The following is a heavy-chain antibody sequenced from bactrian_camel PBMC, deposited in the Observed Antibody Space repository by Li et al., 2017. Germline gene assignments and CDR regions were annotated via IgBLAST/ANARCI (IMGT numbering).Heavy chain of an antibody. V-gene: IGHV3S1*01. D-gene: IGHD1*01. CDR1: TWSFSRYW. CDR3: AATRNYLPRFFSTLRTDEYQI. Sequence: HVQLVESGGGLVQPGGSLRLSCSVTTWSFSRYWMYWVRQAPGKGPEWVSSRTISDRTTAYADFVKDRFTISHDAATNTVYLQMNMVKPEDAATYYCAATRNYLPRFFSTLRTDEYQIWGKGTQVTVS. J-gene: IGHJ4*01. CDR2: RTISDRTT.